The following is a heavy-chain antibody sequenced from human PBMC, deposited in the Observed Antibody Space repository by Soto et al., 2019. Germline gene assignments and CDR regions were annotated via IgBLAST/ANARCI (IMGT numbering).Heavy chain of an antibody. J-gene: IGHJ4*02. CDR3: ARRGDSDYGDYSFDY. Sequence: ASVKVSCKASGYTFTSYGISWVRQAPGQGLEWMGWISAYNGNTNYAQKLQGRVTMTTDTSTSTAYTELRSLRSDDTAVYYCARRGDSDYGDYSFDYWGQGTLVTVSS. CDR1: GYTFTSYG. CDR2: ISAYNGNT. V-gene: IGHV1-18*01. D-gene: IGHD4-17*01.